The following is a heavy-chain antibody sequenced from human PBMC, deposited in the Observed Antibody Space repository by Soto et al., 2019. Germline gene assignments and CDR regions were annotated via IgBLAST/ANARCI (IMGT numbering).Heavy chain of an antibody. V-gene: IGHV3-30-3*01. CDR3: ARDAVLMDY. D-gene: IGHD6-19*01. Sequence: GGSLRVSCAASEFTISSYAIHWVRQAPGKGVEWVAVISYDGSSKYNSDSVMSPFTISRDKPKNTEYLQMHSLTVEDTAVYYCARDAVLMDYWGRGTLVTVSS. J-gene: IGHJ4*02. CDR1: EFTISSYA. CDR2: ISYDGSSK.